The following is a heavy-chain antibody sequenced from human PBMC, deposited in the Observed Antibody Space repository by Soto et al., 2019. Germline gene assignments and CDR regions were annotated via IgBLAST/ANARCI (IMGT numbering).Heavy chain of an antibody. J-gene: IGHJ2*01. CDR2: ISYDGTNK. D-gene: IGHD3-10*01. V-gene: IGHV3-30*18. Sequence: QVQLVESGGGVVQPGRSLRLSCAASGFGFTFSSYGMHWVRQAPGKGLEWVAVISYDGTNKDHADSVKGRFTISRDNSRNTLYLQMNNLRAEDTAVYYCAKFRPDNSGGRSAGHFDLWGRGTLVTVSS. CDR1: GFGFTFSSYG. CDR3: AKFRPDNSGGRSAGHFDL.